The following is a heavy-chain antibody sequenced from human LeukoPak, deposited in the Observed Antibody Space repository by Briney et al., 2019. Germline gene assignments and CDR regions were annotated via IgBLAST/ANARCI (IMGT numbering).Heavy chain of an antibody. D-gene: IGHD5-24*01. Sequence: PSETLSLTCTVSGGSISSGGYYWSWIRQPPGKGLEWIGYIYHSGSTYYNPSLKSRVTISVDRSKNQFSLKLSSVTAADTAVYYCARERGRWLQPGYYGMDVWGQGTTVTVSS. V-gene: IGHV4-30-2*01. J-gene: IGHJ6*02. CDR3: ARERGRWLQPGYYGMDV. CDR2: IYHSGST. CDR1: GGSISSGGYY.